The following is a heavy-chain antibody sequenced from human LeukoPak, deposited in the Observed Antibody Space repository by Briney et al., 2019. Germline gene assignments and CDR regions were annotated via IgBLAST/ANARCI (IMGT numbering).Heavy chain of an antibody. Sequence: ASVKVSCKASGYTFTGYYMHWVRQAPGQGLEWMGWINPNSGGTNYAQKFQGRVTMTRDMSTSTVYMELSSLRSEDTAVYYCARGGIAVADTDDAFDIWGQGTMVTVSS. CDR2: INPNSGGT. V-gene: IGHV1-2*02. D-gene: IGHD6-19*01. CDR3: ARGGIAVADTDDAFDI. CDR1: GYTFTGYY. J-gene: IGHJ3*02.